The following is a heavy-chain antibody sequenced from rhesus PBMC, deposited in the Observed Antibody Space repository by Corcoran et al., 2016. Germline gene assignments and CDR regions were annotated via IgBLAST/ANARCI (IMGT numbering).Heavy chain of an antibody. J-gene: IGHJ4*01. D-gene: IGHD3-16*01. CDR1: GASISSYW. Sequence: QVQLQESGPGLVKPSETLSLTCAVSGASISSYWWSWTRQPPGKGLEWIGEINGNSGSTYHNPPLKRRVTMSTDASKNQCALKLSSVTAADTAVYYCARSGGSYYGPDYWGQGVLVTVSS. CDR3: ARSGGSYYGPDY. CDR2: INGNSGST. V-gene: IGHV4-80*01.